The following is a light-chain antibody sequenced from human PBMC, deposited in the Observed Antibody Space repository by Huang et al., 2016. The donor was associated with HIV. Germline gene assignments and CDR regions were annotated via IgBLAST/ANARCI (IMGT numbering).Light chain of an antibody. CDR2: KAS. J-gene: IGKJ1*01. V-gene: IGKV1-5*03. CDR3: QQYSSYSSWT. CDR1: QTVSDW. Sequence: DIQMTQSPPTLSASVGDRVTITCRASQTVSDWLAWYQQKPGLAPSLLVYKASNLEDRIPSSVSGSGFGTEFTLTINSLQPDDSGSYYCQQYSSYSSWTFGQGTRVEI.